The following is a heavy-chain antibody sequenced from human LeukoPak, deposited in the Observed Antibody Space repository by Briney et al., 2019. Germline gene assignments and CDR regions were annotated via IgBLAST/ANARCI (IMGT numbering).Heavy chain of an antibody. CDR2: INHSGST. V-gene: IGHV4-34*01. J-gene: IGHJ4*02. Sequence: PSETLSLTCAVYGGSFSGYYWSWIRQPPGKGLEWIGEINHSGSTNYNPSLKSRVTIPVDTSKNQFSLKLSSVTAADTAVYYCARNQRAMVRGALDYWGQGTLVTVSS. CDR3: ARNQRAMVRGALDY. D-gene: IGHD3-10*01. CDR1: GGSFSGYY.